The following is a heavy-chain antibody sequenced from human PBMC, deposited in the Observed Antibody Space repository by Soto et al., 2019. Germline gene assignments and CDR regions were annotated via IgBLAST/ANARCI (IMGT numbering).Heavy chain of an antibody. V-gene: IGHV3-30*03. CDR3: ARPDYGSGSYPDN. J-gene: IGHJ4*02. D-gene: IGHD3-10*01. CDR2: ISYDGSSK. CDR1: GFTFSSYA. Sequence: GGSLILSCAASGFTFSSYAMSWVRQAPGKGLEWVALISYDGSSKYYVDSVKGRFIISRDNSKNTLYLQINSLRAEDTAVYYCARPDYGSGSYPDNWGQGTLVTVSS.